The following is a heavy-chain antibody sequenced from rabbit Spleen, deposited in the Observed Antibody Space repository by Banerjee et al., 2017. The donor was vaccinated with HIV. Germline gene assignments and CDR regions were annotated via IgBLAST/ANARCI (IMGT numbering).Heavy chain of an antibody. Sequence: HLKESGGGLVQPGGSLKLSCTASGFTLSNYYMNWVRQAPGKGLEWIGYIDPVFGITYYANWVNGRFSISRENAQNTVFLRMTSLTAADTATYFCARDGAGGSYFALWGQGTLVTVS. J-gene: IGHJ6*01. V-gene: IGHV1S7*01. CDR1: GFTLSNYY. CDR2: IDPVFGIT. D-gene: IGHD8-1*01. CDR3: ARDGAGGSYFAL.